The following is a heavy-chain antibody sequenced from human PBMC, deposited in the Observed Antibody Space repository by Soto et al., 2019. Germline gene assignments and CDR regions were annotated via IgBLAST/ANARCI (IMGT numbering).Heavy chain of an antibody. CDR1: GFTFSSYA. D-gene: IGHD3-3*01. V-gene: IGHV3-64*01. CDR2: ISSNGGST. CDR3: ASHYDMWSGYLSPVDY. J-gene: IGHJ4*02. Sequence: GGSLRLSCAASGFTFSSYAMHWVRQAPGKGLEYVSAISSNGGSTYYANSVKGRFTISRDNSKNTLYLQMGSLRAEDMTVYYCASHYDMWSGYLSPVDYWGQGTLVTVSS.